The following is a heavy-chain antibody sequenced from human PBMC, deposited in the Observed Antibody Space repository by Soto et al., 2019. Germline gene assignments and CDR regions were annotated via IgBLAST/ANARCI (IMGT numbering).Heavy chain of an antibody. D-gene: IGHD5-12*01. Sequence: SETLSLTCTVSGGSISRYYWSWLRQPPGKGLEWIGYIYYSGSTNYNPSLKSRVTISVDTSKTQFSLKLGSVTAADTAVYYCARTVQGIVATIFAFDIWGQGTMVTVSS. V-gene: IGHV4-59*08. CDR3: ARTVQGIVATIFAFDI. J-gene: IGHJ3*02. CDR2: IYYSGST. CDR1: GGSISRYY.